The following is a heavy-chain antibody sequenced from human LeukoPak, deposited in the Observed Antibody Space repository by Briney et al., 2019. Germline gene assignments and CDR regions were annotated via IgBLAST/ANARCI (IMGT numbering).Heavy chain of an antibody. Sequence: SETLSLTCTVSGGSISSGGYYWSWVRQHPGTGLEWIGYIYYSGSTYYNPSLKSRVTISEDTSKNQFSLKLSSVTAADTAVYYCARDKSSGYYYPGYFDYWGQGTLVTVSS. J-gene: IGHJ4*02. CDR2: IYYSGST. D-gene: IGHD3-22*01. CDR3: ARDKSSGYYYPGYFDY. CDR1: GGSISSGGYY. V-gene: IGHV4-31*03.